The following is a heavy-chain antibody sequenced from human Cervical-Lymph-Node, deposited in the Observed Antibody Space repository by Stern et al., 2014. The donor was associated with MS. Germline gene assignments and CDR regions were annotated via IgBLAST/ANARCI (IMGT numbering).Heavy chain of an antibody. V-gene: IGHV1-18*04. Sequence: QVQLVQSGAEVKKPGASVKVSCKASGYTFTSYGISWVRQAPGQGLEWMGWISAYNGNTNYAQKPQGRVTMTTYTSKSPSYMELRSLRSDDTAVYYCARIGATIWAFDIWGQGTMVTVSS. CDR2: ISAYNGNT. D-gene: IGHD5-12*01. J-gene: IGHJ3*02. CDR3: ARIGATIWAFDI. CDR1: GYTFTSYG.